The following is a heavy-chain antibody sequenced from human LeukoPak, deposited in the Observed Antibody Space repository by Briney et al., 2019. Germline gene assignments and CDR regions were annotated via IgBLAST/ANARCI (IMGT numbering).Heavy chain of an antibody. Sequence: GGSLRLSCAASGFTFDMYAISWGRQAPGKGLEWVASVSGGVGATCYSDSVRGRFTISRDNSKKTVSLQLNSLRAEDTAVYYCTKGGDFTNSWYYYGMDVWGQGTTVIVSS. CDR3: TKGGDFTNSWYYYGMDV. D-gene: IGHD6-13*01. CDR2: VSGGVGAT. J-gene: IGHJ6*02. V-gene: IGHV3-23*01. CDR1: GFTFDMYA.